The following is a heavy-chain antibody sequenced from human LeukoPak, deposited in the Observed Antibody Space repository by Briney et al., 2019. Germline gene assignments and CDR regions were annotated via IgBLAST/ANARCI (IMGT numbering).Heavy chain of an antibody. V-gene: IGHV3-9*01. J-gene: IGHJ6*02. CDR3: ARGAGSSGWYGSHYYYGVDV. CDR2: ISWNSGSI. CDR1: GFTFDDYA. Sequence: GGSLRLSCAASGFTFDDYAMHWVRQAPGKGLEWVSGISWNSGSIGYADSVKGRFTISRDIAKNSLYLQMSSLRAEDTAVYYCARGAGSSGWYGSHYYYGVDVWGQGTTVTVSS. D-gene: IGHD6-19*01.